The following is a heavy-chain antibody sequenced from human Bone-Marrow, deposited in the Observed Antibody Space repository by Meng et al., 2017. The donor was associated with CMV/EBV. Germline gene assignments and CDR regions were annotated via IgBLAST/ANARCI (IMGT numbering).Heavy chain of an antibody. V-gene: IGHV3-15*01. Sequence: GESLKISCAASGFTFSNAWMSWVRQAPGKGLEWVGRIKSKTDGGTTDYAAPVKGRFTISRDDSKNTLYLQMNSLKTEDTAVYYCTTDFLDCSSTSCMDYWGQGTLVTVSS. CDR1: GFTFSNAW. J-gene: IGHJ4*02. CDR3: TTDFLDCSSTSCMDY. CDR2: IKSKTDGGTT. D-gene: IGHD2-2*01.